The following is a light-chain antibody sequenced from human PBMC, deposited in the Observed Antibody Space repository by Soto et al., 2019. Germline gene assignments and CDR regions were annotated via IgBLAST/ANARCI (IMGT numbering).Light chain of an antibody. Sequence: IVMTQSPDSLAVSLGERATINYKSSQSVLVTPDNKNNLAWYQQKPGQPPRLLIYWAFFRESGVPDRFSGSGSGTDFTLTISNLRAEDVAVYYCQQYFIAPLTFGGGTKVEIK. CDR2: WAF. CDR1: QSVLVTPDNKNN. J-gene: IGKJ4*01. CDR3: QQYFIAPLT. V-gene: IGKV4-1*01.